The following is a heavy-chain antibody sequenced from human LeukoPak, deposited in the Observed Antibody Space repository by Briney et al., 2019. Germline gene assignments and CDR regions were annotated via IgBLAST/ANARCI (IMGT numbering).Heavy chain of an antibody. V-gene: IGHV3-23*01. CDR1: GFTFSSYT. CDR2: ISGSGGST. D-gene: IGHD3-22*01. CDR3: SKDQGYYDSSRIV. J-gene: IGHJ4*02. Sequence: GGSLRLSCAASGFTFSSYTMSWVRQAPGKGLEWVSAISGSGGSTYYADSVKGQFTISRDSSKNTLYLQMSSLRAEDTAVYYCSKDQGYYDSSRIVWGQETLVTLSS.